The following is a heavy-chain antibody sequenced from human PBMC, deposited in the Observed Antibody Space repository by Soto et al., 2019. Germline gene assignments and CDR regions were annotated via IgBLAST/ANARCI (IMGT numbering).Heavy chain of an antibody. Sequence: QVQLVQSGAEVKKPGSSVKVSCKASGGTFSSYTISWVRQAPGQGLEWMGRIIPILGIANYAQKFQGRVTITADKSTSTAYMELSSLRSEDTAVYYCAILPMTTVTTYYYYGMDVVGQGTTVTVSS. J-gene: IGHJ6*02. CDR2: IIPILGIA. V-gene: IGHV1-69*02. D-gene: IGHD4-17*01. CDR1: GGTFSSYT. CDR3: AILPMTTVTTYYYYGMDV.